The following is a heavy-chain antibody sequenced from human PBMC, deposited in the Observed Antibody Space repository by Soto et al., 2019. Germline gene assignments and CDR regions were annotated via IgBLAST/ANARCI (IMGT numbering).Heavy chain of an antibody. CDR3: AKNLKGYFGVAFDI. CDR2: IYYNGNT. CDR1: GGSIGNSY. D-gene: IGHD3-10*01. J-gene: IGHJ3*02. Sequence: PSETLSLTCTVSGGSIGNSYWTWIRQPPGKGLEWIGYIYYNGNTNYNPSLKSRVTISVDTSKNQFSLKLSSVTAADTAVYYCAKNLKGYFGVAFDIWGQGTKVTVSS. V-gene: IGHV4-59*01.